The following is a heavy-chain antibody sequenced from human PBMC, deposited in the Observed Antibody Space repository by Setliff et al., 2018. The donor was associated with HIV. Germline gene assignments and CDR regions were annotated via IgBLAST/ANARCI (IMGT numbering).Heavy chain of an antibody. CDR3: ARDWRAYGVLGS. J-gene: IGHJ4*02. Sequence: KPSETLSLTCAVSGGSISSSNWWSWVRQPPGKGLEWIGEIYHNGNTNYSPSLKNRVTMSVDNSKNQSSLMVRSVTAADTAVYYCARDWRAYGVLGSWGQGMLVTVSS. CDR1: GGSISSSNW. D-gene: IGHD4-17*01. V-gene: IGHV4-4*02. CDR2: IYHNGNT.